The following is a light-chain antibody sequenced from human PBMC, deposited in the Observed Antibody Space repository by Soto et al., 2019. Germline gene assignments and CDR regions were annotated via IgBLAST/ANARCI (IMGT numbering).Light chain of an antibody. J-gene: IGLJ2*01. CDR2: ENN. Sequence: QSVSTQPPSVSAAPGQKVTISCSGSSSNIGNNYVSWYQQLPGTAPKLLIYENNKRPSGIPDRFSGSKSGTSATLGITGLQTGDEADYYCGTWDSSLSAGGVFGGGTKLTVL. CDR1: SSNIGNNY. CDR3: GTWDSSLSAGGV. V-gene: IGLV1-51*02.